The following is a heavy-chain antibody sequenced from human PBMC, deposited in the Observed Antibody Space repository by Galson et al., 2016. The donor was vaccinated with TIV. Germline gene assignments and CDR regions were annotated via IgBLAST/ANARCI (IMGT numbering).Heavy chain of an antibody. Sequence: SVKVSCKASGGIFNNFVISWVRQAPGQGLEWMGSINPIFGTANSAQKFQGRVTITADTSTSTIYMELSSLRSEDTAVYYCARGRGYNFASGSSYFDFWGQGTLV. D-gene: IGHD3-10*01. J-gene: IGHJ4*02. CDR2: INPIFGTA. V-gene: IGHV1-69*06. CDR3: ARGRGYNFASGSSYFDF. CDR1: GGIFNNFV.